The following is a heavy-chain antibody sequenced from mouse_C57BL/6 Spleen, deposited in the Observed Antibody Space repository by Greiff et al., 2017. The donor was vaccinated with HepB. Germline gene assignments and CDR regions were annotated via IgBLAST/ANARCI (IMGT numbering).Heavy chain of an antibody. D-gene: IGHD2-12*01. Sequence: QVQLQQSGAELVKPGASVKISCKASGYAFSSYWMNWVKQRPGKGLEWIGQIYHGDGDTNYNGKFTGKATLTVNKSSSPAYMQLSSLTYEASAVYCCGRSGYSDGYFDVWGTGTTVTVSS. V-gene: IGHV1-80*01. CDR3: GRSGYSDGYFDV. J-gene: IGHJ1*03. CDR1: GYAFSSYW. CDR2: IYHGDGDT.